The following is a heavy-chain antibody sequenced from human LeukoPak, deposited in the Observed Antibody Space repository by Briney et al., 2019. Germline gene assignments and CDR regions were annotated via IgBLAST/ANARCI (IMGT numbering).Heavy chain of an antibody. Sequence: GGSLRLSFAASGFTFSSYAMSWVRQAPGKGLKWVSAISGSGGSTYYADSVKGRFTISRDNSKNTLYLQMNSLRAEDTAVYYCATDVLRFLEWLSLFNYFDYWGQGTLVTVSS. CDR2: ISGSGGST. J-gene: IGHJ4*02. D-gene: IGHD3-3*01. CDR3: ATDVLRFLEWLSLFNYFDY. CDR1: GFTFSSYA. V-gene: IGHV3-23*01.